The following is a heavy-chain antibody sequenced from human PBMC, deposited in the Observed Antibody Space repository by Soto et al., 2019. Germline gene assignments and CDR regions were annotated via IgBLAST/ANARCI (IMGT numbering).Heavy chain of an antibody. CDR3: ARDPPITGSLRGTPLMAV. CDR1: GYTFTSYG. Sequence: GASGKVSCKASGYTFTSYGLSWVRQAPGQGFEWMGWISAYNGDTNYVQKFQDRVTMTTDTSTSTAYMELRSLRSDDTAVYYCARDPPITGSLRGTPLMAVWGQGTTVTVS. J-gene: IGHJ6*02. D-gene: IGHD1-20*01. V-gene: IGHV1-18*04. CDR2: ISAYNGDT.